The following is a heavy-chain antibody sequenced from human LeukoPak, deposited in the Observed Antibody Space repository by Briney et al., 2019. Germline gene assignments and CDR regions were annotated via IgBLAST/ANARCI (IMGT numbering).Heavy chain of an antibody. D-gene: IGHD3-22*01. V-gene: IGHV3-66*01. CDR2: IYSGGSR. CDR3: ARDGHDSGGYYFGHN. CDR1: GFTFSSYA. Sequence: PGGSLRLSCGASGFTFSSYAMSWVRQAPGKGLEWVSVIYSGGSRGYADSVKDRFTISRDNSKNTLYLQMNSLRAEDTAVYYCARDGHDSGGYYFGHNWGQGTLVTVSS. J-gene: IGHJ4*02.